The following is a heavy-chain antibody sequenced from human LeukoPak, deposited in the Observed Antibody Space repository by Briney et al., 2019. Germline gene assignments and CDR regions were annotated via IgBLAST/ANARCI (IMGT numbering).Heavy chain of an antibody. CDR2: INHSGST. D-gene: IGHD2-2*01. J-gene: IGHJ4*02. CDR3: ARGIVVVTAAKVDYFDY. CDR1: GGSFSGYY. V-gene: IGHV4-34*01. Sequence: SETLSLTCAVYGGSFSGYYWSWIRQPPVKGLEWIGEINHSGSTNYNPSLKSRVTISVDTSKNQFSLKLSSVTAADTAVYYCARGIVVVTAAKVDYFDYWGQGTLVTVSS.